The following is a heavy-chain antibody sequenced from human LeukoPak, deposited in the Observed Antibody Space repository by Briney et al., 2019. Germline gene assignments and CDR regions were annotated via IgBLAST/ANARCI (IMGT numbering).Heavy chain of an antibody. D-gene: IGHD6-13*01. Sequence: GGSLRLSCAASGFIFSSYWVSWVRQAPGKGLEWVANIKQDGSEKYYVDSVKGRFTISRDNVKNSLYLQMNSLRADDTAVYYCVRAIAAAASYWGQGTLVTVSS. CDR3: VRAIAAAASY. J-gene: IGHJ4*02. V-gene: IGHV3-7*03. CDR1: GFIFSSYW. CDR2: IKQDGSEK.